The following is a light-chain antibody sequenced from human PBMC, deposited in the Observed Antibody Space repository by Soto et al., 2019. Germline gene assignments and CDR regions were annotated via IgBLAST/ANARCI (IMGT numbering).Light chain of an antibody. Sequence: QSALTQPASVSGSPGQSITISCTGTSSDIGRHNLVSWYQQHPGKAPKLMVYEDIERPSGVSDRFSGSKSGNTASLTISGLQTEDEANYYCCSYAGGASVVFGGGTKVTVL. CDR2: EDI. V-gene: IGLV2-23*01. CDR3: CSYAGGASVV. CDR1: SSDIGRHNL. J-gene: IGLJ2*01.